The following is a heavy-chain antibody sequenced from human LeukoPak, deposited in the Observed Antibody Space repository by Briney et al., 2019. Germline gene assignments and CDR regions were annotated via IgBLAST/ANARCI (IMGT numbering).Heavy chain of an antibody. D-gene: IGHD1-26*01. Sequence: KASETLSLTCTVSGYSISSGYYWGWIRQPPGKGLEWIGSIYHSGSTYYNPCLKSRVTISVDTSKNQFSLKLSSVTAADTAVYYCARGQIVGATALDYWGQGTLVTVSS. J-gene: IGHJ4*02. CDR1: GYSISSGYY. CDR2: IYHSGST. V-gene: IGHV4-38-2*02. CDR3: ARGQIVGATALDY.